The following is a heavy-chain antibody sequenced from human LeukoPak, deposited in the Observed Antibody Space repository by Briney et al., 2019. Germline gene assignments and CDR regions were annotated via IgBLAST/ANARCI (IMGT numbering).Heavy chain of an antibody. CDR3: TRGSGAEYYFDY. D-gene: IGHD6-6*01. CDR2: IYTSGST. J-gene: IGHJ4*02. V-gene: IGHV4-61*02. Sequence: SQTLSLTCTVSGGSISSGSYYWSWIRQPAGKGLEWIGRIYTSGSTNYNPSLKSRVTISVDTSKNQFSLKLSSVTAADTAVYYCTRGSGAEYYFDYWGQGTLVTVSS. CDR1: GGSISSGSYY.